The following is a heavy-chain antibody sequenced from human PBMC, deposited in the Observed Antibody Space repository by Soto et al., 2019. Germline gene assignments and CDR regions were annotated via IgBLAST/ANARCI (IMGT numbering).Heavy chain of an antibody. V-gene: IGHV3-48*01. CDR3: ARLQISEYYDFWSEEIPPFG. J-gene: IGHJ4*02. CDR1: AVTLSRYS. D-gene: IGHD3-3*01. CDR2: ISSSSSII. Sequence: PGGSLRDSCAVSAVTLSRYSMNWVRQGPGKGLEWVSYISSSSSIIHFAGSVKGRFTISRDSAKNSLYRQMNSLRAEDTAVYYCARLQISEYYDFWSEEIPPFGWGQVTLVTVST.